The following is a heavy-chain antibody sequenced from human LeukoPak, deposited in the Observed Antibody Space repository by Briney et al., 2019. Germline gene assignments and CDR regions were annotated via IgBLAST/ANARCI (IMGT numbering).Heavy chain of an antibody. CDR1: GYTFTSYG. D-gene: IGHD5-18*01. CDR2: ISAYNGNT. J-gene: IGHJ4*02. Sequence: ASVKVSCKASGYTFTSYGISWVRQAPGQGLEWMGWISAYNGNTNYAQKLQGRVTMTTDTSTSTAYMELRSLRSDDTAVYYCARVPQYTAMALSFDYWGQGTLVTVSS. V-gene: IGHV1-18*01. CDR3: ARVPQYTAMALSFDY.